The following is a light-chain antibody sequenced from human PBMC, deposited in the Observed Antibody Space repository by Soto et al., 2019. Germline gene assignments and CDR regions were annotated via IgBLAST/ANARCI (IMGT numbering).Light chain of an antibody. CDR1: QSVSSY. Sequence: EIVLTQSPATLSLSPGESATLSCRASQSVSSYLAWYQQKPGQAPRLLIYDASNRATGIPARFSGSGSGTEFILTISGLEPEDFAVYYCQDYGSSAWTFGQGTKVDIK. CDR2: DAS. CDR3: QDYGSSAWT. V-gene: IGKV3-11*01. J-gene: IGKJ1*01.